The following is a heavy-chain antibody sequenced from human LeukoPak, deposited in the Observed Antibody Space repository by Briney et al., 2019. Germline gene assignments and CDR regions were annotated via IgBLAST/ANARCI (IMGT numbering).Heavy chain of an antibody. CDR1: GGSISSYY. V-gene: IGHV4-59*08. CDR3: ASLTGNSYFDY. J-gene: IGHJ4*02. CDR2: IYYSGST. D-gene: IGHD4-23*01. Sequence: SETLSLTCTVSGGSISSYYWSWIRQPPGKGLEWFGYIYYSGSTNYNPSLKSRVTISVDTSKNQFSLKLSSVTAADTAVYYCASLTGNSYFDYWGQGTLVTVSS.